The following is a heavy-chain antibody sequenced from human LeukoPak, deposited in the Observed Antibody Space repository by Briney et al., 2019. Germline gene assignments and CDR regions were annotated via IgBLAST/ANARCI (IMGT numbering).Heavy chain of an antibody. CDR1: GGSISSYY. J-gene: IGHJ4*02. D-gene: IGHD2-15*01. V-gene: IGHV4-59*01. CDR3: ARDGGYCSGGSCYHQYYFDY. Sequence: SETLSLTCTVSGGSISSYYWSWIRQPPGKGLEWIGYIYYSGSTNYNPSLKSRVTISVDTSKNQFSLKLSSVTAADTAVYYCARDGGYCSGGSCYHQYYFDYWGQGTLVTVFS. CDR2: IYYSGST.